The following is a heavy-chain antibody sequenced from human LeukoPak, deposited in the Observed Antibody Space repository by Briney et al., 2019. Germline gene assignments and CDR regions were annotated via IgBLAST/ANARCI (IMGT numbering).Heavy chain of an antibody. CDR1: GFTFSDYW. Sequence: GSLRLSRSASGFTFSDYWMMWVRQAPGKGLEWIGSNYHSGSTYYNPSLKSRVTISVDTSKNQFSLKLSSVTAADTAVYYCARGVKEMATSYFDYWGQGTLVTVSS. J-gene: IGHJ4*02. V-gene: IGHV4-38-2*02. D-gene: IGHD5-24*01. CDR3: ARGVKEMATSYFDY. CDR2: NYHSGST.